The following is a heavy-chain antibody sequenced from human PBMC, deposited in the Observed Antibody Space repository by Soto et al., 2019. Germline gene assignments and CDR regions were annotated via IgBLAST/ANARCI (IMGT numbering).Heavy chain of an antibody. CDR3: ARVHGDYGRYFDY. CDR1: GGSISSSVYS. V-gene: IGHV4-30-2*01. J-gene: IGHJ4*02. D-gene: IGHD4-17*01. CDR2: IYHSGNT. Sequence: ASETLSLTCAVSGGSISSSVYSWIWIRQPLGKGLEWVGYIYHSGNTYYNPSLKSRVNISADRSKNQFSLKLSSVTAADTAVYFCARVHGDYGRYFDYWGQGTLVTVSS.